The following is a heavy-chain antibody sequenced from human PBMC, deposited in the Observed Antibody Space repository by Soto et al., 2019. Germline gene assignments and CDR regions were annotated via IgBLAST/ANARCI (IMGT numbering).Heavy chain of an antibody. CDR2: IKQDGNEK. V-gene: IGHV3-7*01. D-gene: IGHD5-18*01. J-gene: IGHJ4*02. CDR3: ARDQGYGYIN. CDR1: GFPFSSYW. Sequence: GGSLRLSCAASGFPFSSYWMSWVRQAPGKGLEWVANIKQDGNEKYYVDSVKGRFTISRDNAKNSLYLQMNSLRAEDTAVYYCARDQGYGYINWGQGTLVTVS.